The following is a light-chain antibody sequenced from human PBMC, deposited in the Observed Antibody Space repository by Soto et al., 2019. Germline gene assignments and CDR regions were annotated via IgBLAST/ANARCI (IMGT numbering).Light chain of an antibody. V-gene: IGKV3-15*01. CDR2: GAS. J-gene: IGKJ4*01. CDR3: QQHINWHLT. Sequence: EIVMTQSPATLSVSPGERATVSCRASQSVSSNLAWYQQKPGQAPRLLIYGASTRATGIPARFTASGSGTDFNLTIRSLQPEDPALYYCQQHINWHLTFGGGTKADIK. CDR1: QSVSSN.